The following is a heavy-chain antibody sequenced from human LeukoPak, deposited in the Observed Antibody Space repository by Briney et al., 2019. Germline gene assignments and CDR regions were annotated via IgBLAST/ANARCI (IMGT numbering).Heavy chain of an antibody. J-gene: IGHJ4*02. Sequence: PGGSLRLSCAASGFTFSSYSMNWVRQAPGKGLEWVSSISSSSSYIYYADSVKGRFTISRDNAKNSLYLQMNSLRAEDTAVFYCARGFYSSGVGRSDYWGQGTLVTVSS. CDR1: GFTFSSYS. CDR3: ARGFYSSGVGRSDY. V-gene: IGHV3-21*01. CDR2: ISSSSSYI. D-gene: IGHD6-19*01.